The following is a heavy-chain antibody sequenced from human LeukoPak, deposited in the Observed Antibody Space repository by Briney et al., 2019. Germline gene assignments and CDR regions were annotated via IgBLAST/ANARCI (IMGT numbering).Heavy chain of an antibody. CDR1: GFTFTDYF. J-gene: IGHJ4*02. CDR2: IKHNGGEK. Sequence: GGSLRLSCVASGFTFTDYFMSWVRQAPGKGLEWVASIKHNGGEKYYVDSVKGRFTISRDNAKNSPYLEMSSLRVEDTAVYYCARDRGWRSSGYYLYHFDYWGQRTLVTFAS. V-gene: IGHV3-7*01. D-gene: IGHD3-22*01. CDR3: ARDRGWRSSGYYLYHFDY.